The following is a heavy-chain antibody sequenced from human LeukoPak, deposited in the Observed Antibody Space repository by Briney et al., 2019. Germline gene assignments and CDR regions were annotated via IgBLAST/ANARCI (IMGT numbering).Heavy chain of an antibody. Sequence: PSETLSLTCAVYGGSFSGYYWSWIRQPPGQGLEWIGEINHSGSTNYNPSLKRRVTISVDTSKNQFSLTLSSLAAAAPAVYHCARALYDFWSGYYFHSNWFDPWGQGTLVTVSS. CDR2: INHSGST. D-gene: IGHD3-3*01. V-gene: IGHV4-34*01. J-gene: IGHJ5*02. CDR3: ARALYDFWSGYYFHSNWFDP. CDR1: GGSFSGYY.